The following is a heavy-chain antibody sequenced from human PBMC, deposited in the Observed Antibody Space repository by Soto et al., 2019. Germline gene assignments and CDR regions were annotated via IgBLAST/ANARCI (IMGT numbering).Heavy chain of an antibody. Sequence: QVRLVDSGGGLVKPGGSLRLSCAASGFTFNDYYMSWIRQAPGKGLEWISYISSSGTTIYYADSVRGRFTISRDNARNSLFLQMHSLRAEDTATYYCARGYRGYGFDFWGQGTLVTVSS. D-gene: IGHD5-12*01. V-gene: IGHV3-11*01. CDR3: ARGYRGYGFDF. J-gene: IGHJ4*02. CDR2: ISSSGTTI. CDR1: GFTFNDYY.